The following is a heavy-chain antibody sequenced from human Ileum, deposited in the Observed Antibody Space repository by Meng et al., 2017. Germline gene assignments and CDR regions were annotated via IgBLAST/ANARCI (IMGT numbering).Heavy chain of an antibody. Sequence: QLQLQEPGPGLLKPSGTRSLTCAVSGGSISTSDWWSWVRQPPGKGLEWIGEIHHSGSTNYNPSLKSRVTISVDKSKNQFSLKLNSVTAADTAVYYCAREWSGSYRHFDYWGQGTLVTVSS. V-gene: IGHV4-4*02. J-gene: IGHJ4*02. CDR3: AREWSGSYRHFDY. CDR2: IHHSGST. D-gene: IGHD1-26*01. CDR1: GGSISTSDW.